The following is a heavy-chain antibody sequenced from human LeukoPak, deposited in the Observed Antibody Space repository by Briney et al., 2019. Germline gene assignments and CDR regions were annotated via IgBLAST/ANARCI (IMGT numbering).Heavy chain of an antibody. Sequence: QPGRSLRLSCAASGFTFDDYAMHWVQQAPGKGLEWVSGISWNSGSIGYADSVKGRFTISRDNAKNSLYLQMNSLRAEDTALYYCARGVVTASEAYYYYGMDVWGQGTTVTVSS. V-gene: IGHV3-9*01. CDR2: ISWNSGSI. J-gene: IGHJ6*02. D-gene: IGHD2-21*02. CDR3: ARGVVTASEAYYYYGMDV. CDR1: GFTFDDYA.